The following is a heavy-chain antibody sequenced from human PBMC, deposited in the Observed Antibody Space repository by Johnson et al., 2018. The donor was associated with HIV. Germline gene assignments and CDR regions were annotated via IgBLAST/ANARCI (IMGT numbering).Heavy chain of an antibody. D-gene: IGHD1-1*01. CDR2: IGTSGGPT. CDR3: ATVWRNEGRPSFDV. Sequence: QVQLVESGGALVKPGGSLRLSCAASGFKFDDNYMAWIRRSPGKALGWVSYIGTSGGPTHTAASVKARFPTSRNNADNPLYLQMTSLRVEDTALYFCATVWRNEGRPSFDVWGLGTMVTVSS. J-gene: IGHJ3*01. V-gene: IGHV3-11*04. CDR1: GFKFDDNY.